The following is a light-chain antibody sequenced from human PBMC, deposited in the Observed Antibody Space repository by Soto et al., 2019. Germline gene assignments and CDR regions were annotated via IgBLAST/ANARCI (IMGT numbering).Light chain of an antibody. V-gene: IGLV2-14*01. CDR1: SSDVGGYNS. CDR2: EVS. CDR3: CSFAGSYTYV. Sequence: QSVLTQPASVSGSPGQSITISCTGTSSDVGGYNSVSWFQQHPSKAPKLIIYEVSHRPSGVSIRFSGSKSGNTASLTISGLQAEDEADYSCCSFAGSYTYVFGGGTKVTVL. J-gene: IGLJ1*01.